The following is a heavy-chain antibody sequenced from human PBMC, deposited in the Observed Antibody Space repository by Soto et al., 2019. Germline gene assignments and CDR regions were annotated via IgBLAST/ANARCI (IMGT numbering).Heavy chain of an antibody. Sequence: QVQLQESGPGLVKPSQTLSLICSVSGGSVTSGNYYWSWIRQPPGKGLEWIGYISYNGRTNYNPAGKSRLAISIDTSKNQCSLKLSAVTAEDTAVYYCAREGGPIVAVDNFDCWGQGTLVTVSS. CDR3: AREGGPIVAVDNFDC. CDR2: ISYNGRT. CDR1: GGSVTSGNYY. D-gene: IGHD3-3*01. J-gene: IGHJ4*02. V-gene: IGHV4-61*01.